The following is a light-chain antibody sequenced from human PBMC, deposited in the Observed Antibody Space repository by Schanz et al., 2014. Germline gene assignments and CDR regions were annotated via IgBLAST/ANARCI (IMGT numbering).Light chain of an antibody. V-gene: IGLV2-14*02. CDR3: SSYTSSSIVV. J-gene: IGLJ2*01. CDR1: SSDVGSYNL. CDR2: DVS. Sequence: QSALTQPASVSGSPGQSITISCTGTSSDVGSYNLVSWYQQHPGKAPKLMIYDVSKRPSGVPDRFSGSKSGNTASLTISGLQAEDEADYYCSSYTSSSIVVFGGGTKVTVL.